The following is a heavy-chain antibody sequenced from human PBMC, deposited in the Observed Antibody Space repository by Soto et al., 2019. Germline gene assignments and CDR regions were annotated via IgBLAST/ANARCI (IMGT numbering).Heavy chain of an antibody. V-gene: IGHV4-61*08. CDR1: GGSISSGGYY. CDR2: IYYSGSS. Sequence: SETLSLTCTVSGGSISSGGYYWSWIRQHPGKGLEWIGYIYYSGSSNYSPSPKSRVTISMDTSRNQFSLKLSSVIAAYTAVYYCVRIMGYYYGMDVWGQGTTVTVSS. CDR3: VRIMGYYYGMDV. J-gene: IGHJ6*02.